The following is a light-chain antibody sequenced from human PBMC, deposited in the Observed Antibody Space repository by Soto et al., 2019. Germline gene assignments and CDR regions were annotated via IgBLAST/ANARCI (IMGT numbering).Light chain of an antibody. CDR1: QSVGAT. Sequence: EILMTQSPVTLSVFPWEIATLSCRASQSVGATVAWYHQRPGQAPRLLISGASTRATGVPARVSASGSGTAFTLTITSLQSDDFGVYYCQQYADWPTTFGQGTKVDIK. CDR2: GAS. V-gene: IGKV3-15*01. CDR3: QQYADWPTT. J-gene: IGKJ1*01.